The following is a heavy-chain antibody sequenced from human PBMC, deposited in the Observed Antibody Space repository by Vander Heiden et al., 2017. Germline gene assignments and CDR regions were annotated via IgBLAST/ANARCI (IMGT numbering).Heavy chain of an antibody. D-gene: IGHD4-17*01. V-gene: IGHV3-23*01. CDR3: AKGGEPGDFEYIDY. CDR1: GFSFSIYA. Sequence: EVQVLESGGDLVKPGGSLRLSCAASGFSFSIYAMSWVRQAPGKGLEWVSTNGDNTYYADSVKGRFIISRDNSKNTVYLEMHSLRAEDTALYYCAKGGEPGDFEYIDYWGQGTLVTVSS. J-gene: IGHJ4*02. CDR2: NGDNT.